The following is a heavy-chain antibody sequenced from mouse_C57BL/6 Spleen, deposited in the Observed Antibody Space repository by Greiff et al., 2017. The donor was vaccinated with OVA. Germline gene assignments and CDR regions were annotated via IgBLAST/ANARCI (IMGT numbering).Heavy chain of an antibody. V-gene: IGHV1-52*01. CDR1: GYTFTSYW. D-gene: IGHD1-1*01. CDR3: ARGIYYYGSSPTSNWYFDV. CDR2: IDPSDSET. J-gene: IGHJ1*03. Sequence: QVQLQQPGAELVRPGSSVKLSCKASGYTFTSYWMHWVKQRPIQGLEWIGNIDPSDSETHYNQKFKDKATLTVDKSSSTAYMQLSSLTSEDSAVYYCARGIYYYGSSPTSNWYFDVWGTGTTVTVSS.